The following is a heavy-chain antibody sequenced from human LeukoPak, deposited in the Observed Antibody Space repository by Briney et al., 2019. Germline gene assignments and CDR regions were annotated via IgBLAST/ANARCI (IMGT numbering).Heavy chain of an antibody. CDR3: AGVSIGYRLDL. CDR1: GGSINDYY. CDR2: MYYTGST. V-gene: IGHV4-59*01. J-gene: IGHJ6*02. D-gene: IGHD3-3*02. Sequence: KSSETLSLTCTVSGGSINDYYWSWIRQPPGKGLEWIGYMYYTGSTNYNPSLKSRVTMSVDTSKTRFSLKLSSVTAADTALYYCAGVSIGYRLDLWGQGTGVTVSS.